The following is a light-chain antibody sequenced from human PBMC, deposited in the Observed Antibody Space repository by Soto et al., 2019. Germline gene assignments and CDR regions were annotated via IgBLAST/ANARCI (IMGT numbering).Light chain of an antibody. CDR3: QQYNNWPRT. Sequence: EIVMTQSPATLSVSPGERATLSCRASQSVSSNLAWYQQKPGQPPRVLLYGASTRATGIPARFSGSGSGTAFTLTISSLQSEDFAVYYCQQYNNWPRTFGQGTKLEIK. J-gene: IGKJ1*01. V-gene: IGKV3-15*01. CDR2: GAS. CDR1: QSVSSN.